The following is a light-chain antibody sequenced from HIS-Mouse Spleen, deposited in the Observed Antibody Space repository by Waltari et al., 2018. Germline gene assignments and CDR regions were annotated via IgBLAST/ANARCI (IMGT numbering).Light chain of an antibody. CDR1: SPNIGNTA. CDR3: AAWDDSLNGWV. J-gene: IGLJ3*02. Sequence: QSVLTQPPSVSEAPRQRVTISCSGSSPNIGNTAVNWYQPLPGKAPKLLIYYDDLLPSGVSDRFSGSKSGTSASLAISGLQSEDEADYYCAAWDDSLNGWVFGGGTKLTVL. V-gene: IGLV1-36*01. CDR2: YDD.